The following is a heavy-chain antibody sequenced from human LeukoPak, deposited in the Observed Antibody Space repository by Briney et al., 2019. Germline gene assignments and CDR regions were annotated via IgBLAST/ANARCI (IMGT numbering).Heavy chain of an antibody. CDR1: GFIFSSHG. Sequence: GGSLRLSCAASGFIFSSHGMNWVRQAPGKGLEWVAFIRYDGSNKYYADSVKGRFTISRDNSKNTMYLQMNSLRAEDTAVYYCAKDRQIAVAGKIFDYWGQGTLVTVSS. CDR2: IRYDGSNK. J-gene: IGHJ4*02. V-gene: IGHV3-30*02. CDR3: AKDRQIAVAGKIFDY. D-gene: IGHD6-19*01.